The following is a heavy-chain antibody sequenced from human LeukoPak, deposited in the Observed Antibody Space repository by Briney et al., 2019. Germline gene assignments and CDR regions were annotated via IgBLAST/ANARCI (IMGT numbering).Heavy chain of an antibody. Sequence: PSETLSLTCTVSGGSISSYYWSWIRQPPGKGLEWIGYIYTSGSTNYNPSLKSRVTISVDTSKNQFSLKLSSVTAADTAVYYCARDHGYDFWSGYYYIDYWGQGTLVTVSS. J-gene: IGHJ4*02. D-gene: IGHD3-3*01. CDR3: ARDHGYDFWSGYYYIDY. V-gene: IGHV4-4*08. CDR1: GGSISSYY. CDR2: IYTSGST.